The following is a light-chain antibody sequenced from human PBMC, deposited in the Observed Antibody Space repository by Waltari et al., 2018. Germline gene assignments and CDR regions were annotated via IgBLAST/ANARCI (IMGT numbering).Light chain of an antibody. CDR3: CSYAGRGTYV. J-gene: IGLJ1*01. Sequence: QSALTQPASVSGPPGQSITIPCRGTTSDVGSSDLVSWYQQHPGEAPKLLICEVFKRPPDTSSRFSGAKSGSTASLTISGLQPEDEADYYCCSYAGRGTYVFGSGTKVTVL. V-gene: IGLV2-23*02. CDR1: TSDVGSSDL. CDR2: EVF.